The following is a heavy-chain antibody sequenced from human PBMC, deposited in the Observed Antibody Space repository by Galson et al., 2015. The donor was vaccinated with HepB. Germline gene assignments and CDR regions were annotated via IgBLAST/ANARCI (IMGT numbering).Heavy chain of an antibody. CDR1: GYTFTSYA. V-gene: IGHV7-4-1*02. Sequence: SVKVSCKASGYTFTSYAVNWVRQAPGQGPEWMGWINTNTGNPTYAQGFTGRFVFSLDTSVSTPFLQISSLKAEDTAVYYCARRAHFGGIDYWGQGTLVTVSP. J-gene: IGHJ4*02. D-gene: IGHD3-10*01. CDR2: INTNTGNP. CDR3: ARRAHFGGIDY.